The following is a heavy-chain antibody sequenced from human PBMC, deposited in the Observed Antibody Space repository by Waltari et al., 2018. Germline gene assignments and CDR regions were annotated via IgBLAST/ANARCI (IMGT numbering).Heavy chain of an antibody. V-gene: IGHV4-59*01. CDR2: IYYSGST. Sequence: QVQLQESGPGLVKPSETLSLTCTVSGGSISRYYWRWIRQPPGKGLEWIGYIYYSGSTNYNPSLKSRVTISVDTSKNQFSLKLSSVTAADTAVYYCARRASYYYGMDVWGQGTTVTVSS. J-gene: IGHJ6*02. CDR1: GGSISRYY. CDR3: ARRASYYYGMDV.